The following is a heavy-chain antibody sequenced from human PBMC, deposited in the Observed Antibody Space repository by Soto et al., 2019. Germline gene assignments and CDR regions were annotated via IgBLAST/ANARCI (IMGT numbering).Heavy chain of an antibody. CDR2: ITSDTATI. CDR3: ARSVAGHFDY. Sequence: GGSLRLSCAASGFTFNIYSMNWVRQAPGKGLEWVSYITSDTATIHYADSVRGRFTISRDNAENSLFLQMNSLRDDDTAAYYCARSVAGHFDYWGQGALVTVSS. CDR1: GFTFNIYS. J-gene: IGHJ4*02. D-gene: IGHD6-19*01. V-gene: IGHV3-48*02.